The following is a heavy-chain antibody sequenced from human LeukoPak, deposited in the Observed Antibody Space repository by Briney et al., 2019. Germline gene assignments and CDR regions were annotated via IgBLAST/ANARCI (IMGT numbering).Heavy chain of an antibody. Sequence: SETLSLTCTVSGDSMHSYYWSWTRQSPEKGLEWIGRAYSGVNAYYNPSLQSRVTISVDKSNNQFSLDLTSVTAADTALYYCAREKSGTLTRAYYYIDVWGNGITVTVSS. CDR1: GDSMHSYY. CDR3: AREKSGTLTRAYYYIDV. D-gene: IGHD1-26*01. J-gene: IGHJ6*03. V-gene: IGHV4-4*07. CDR2: AYSGVNA.